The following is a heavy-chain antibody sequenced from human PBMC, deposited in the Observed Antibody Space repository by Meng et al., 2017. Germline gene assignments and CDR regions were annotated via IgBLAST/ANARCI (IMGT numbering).Heavy chain of an antibody. J-gene: IGHJ4*02. Sequence: SVKVSCKASGGAFSSYTISWVRQAPGQGLEWMGRIIPILGIANYAQKFQGRVTITADKSTSTAYMELSSLRSEDTAVYYCATDYYGSGRSHGYWGQGTLVTVSS. CDR3: ATDYYGSGRSHGY. CDR2: IIPILGIA. CDR1: GGAFSSYT. V-gene: IGHV1-69*02. D-gene: IGHD3-10*01.